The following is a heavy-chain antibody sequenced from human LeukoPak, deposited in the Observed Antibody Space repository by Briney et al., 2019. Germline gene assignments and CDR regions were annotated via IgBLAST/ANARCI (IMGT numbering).Heavy chain of an antibody. Sequence: QTGGSLRLSCAASGFTFSSYAMSWVRQAPGKGLEWVSAISGSGGSTYYADSVKGRFTISRDNSKNTLYLQMNSLRAEDTAVYYCANLRFWMVRGGWGAFDIWGQGTMVTVSS. CDR2: ISGSGGST. J-gene: IGHJ3*02. V-gene: IGHV3-23*01. CDR3: ANLRFWMVRGGWGAFDI. CDR1: GFTFSSYA. D-gene: IGHD3-10*01.